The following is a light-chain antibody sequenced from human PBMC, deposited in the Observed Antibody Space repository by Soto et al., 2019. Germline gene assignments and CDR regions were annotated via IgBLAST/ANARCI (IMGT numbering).Light chain of an antibody. J-gene: IGKJ1*01. V-gene: IGKV3-15*01. Sequence: LMPESPATLSVSPGERAPLSCRASQSVRSNLAWYQQKHGQAPRILIYRASTRDTGIPARLSGSGSGTEFTLTISSLQSEDFAVYYCQQYNNWPQTFGQGTKVDIK. CDR2: RAS. CDR1: QSVRSN. CDR3: QQYNNWPQT.